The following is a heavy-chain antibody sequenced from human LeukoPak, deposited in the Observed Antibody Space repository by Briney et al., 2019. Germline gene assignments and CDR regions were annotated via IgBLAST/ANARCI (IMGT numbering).Heavy chain of an antibody. CDR3: ARATGH. CDR1: GGSFSGYY. Sequence: SETPSLTCAVYGGSFSGYYWSWIRQPPGKGLEWIGEINHSGSTNYNPSLKSRVTISVDTSKNQFSLKLSSVTAADTAVYYCARATGHWGQGTLVTVSS. D-gene: IGHD3-10*01. J-gene: IGHJ4*02. CDR2: INHSGST. V-gene: IGHV4-34*01.